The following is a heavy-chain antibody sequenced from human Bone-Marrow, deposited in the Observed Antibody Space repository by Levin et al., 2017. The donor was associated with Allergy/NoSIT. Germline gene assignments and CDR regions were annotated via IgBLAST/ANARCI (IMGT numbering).Heavy chain of an antibody. CDR3: GTDREVIVPAAIDS. CDR2: ISGGGGTT. V-gene: IGHV3-23*01. CDR1: GFIFSNYA. Sequence: PGGSLRLSCAASGFIFSNYAMSWVRQTPGRGLEWVSAISGGGGTTFYADSVKGRFTISRDNSKNTLYLQMNGLRAEDTAVYACGTDREVIVPAAIDSWGQGTLVTVSS. J-gene: IGHJ5*01. D-gene: IGHD2-2*01.